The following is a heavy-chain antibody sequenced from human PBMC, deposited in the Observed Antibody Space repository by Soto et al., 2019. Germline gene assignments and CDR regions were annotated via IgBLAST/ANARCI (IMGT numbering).Heavy chain of an antibody. Sequence: SLTCTVSGGSISSGDYYWSWIRQHPGKGLEWIGYIYYSGNTDYTPSLKNRLTISVDRSQNQFSLRLSSVTAADTAVYYCAGAKWNSYYYGMDVWGQGTTVTVSS. V-gene: IGHV4-30-4*01. CDR1: GGSISSGDYY. J-gene: IGHJ6*02. D-gene: IGHD1-7*01. CDR2: IYYSGNT. CDR3: AGAKWNSYYYGMDV.